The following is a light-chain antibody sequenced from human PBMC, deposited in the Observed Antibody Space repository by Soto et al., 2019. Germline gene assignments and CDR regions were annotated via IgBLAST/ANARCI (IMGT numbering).Light chain of an antibody. V-gene: IGKV1-39*01. CDR2: AAS. CDR1: QTVSRY. CDR3: QQTYSNLWM. J-gene: IGKJ1*01. Sequence: DIQLTQSPSSLSASVGDTVTITCRASQTVSRYLNWYQQKSGTAPKLLIYAASTLHTGVPSRFSGRGSGTDFTLTINNLQREDFADYFCQQTYSNLWMFGQGTKVEIK.